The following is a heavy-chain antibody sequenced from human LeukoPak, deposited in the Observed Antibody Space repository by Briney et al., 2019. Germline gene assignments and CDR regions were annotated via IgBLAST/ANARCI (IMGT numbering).Heavy chain of an antibody. CDR3: ARELYSSGIGSLFDY. D-gene: IGHD6-19*01. Sequence: ASVRVSCKTSGYTFTGSGITWVRQAPGQGLEWMGWISAYTGDKHFAQKLQGRVTMTTDTSRSTAYMELTSLTSDDTAVYYCARELYSSGIGSLFDYWGQGNLVTVSS. J-gene: IGHJ4*02. V-gene: IGHV1-18*01. CDR1: GYTFTGSG. CDR2: ISAYTGDK.